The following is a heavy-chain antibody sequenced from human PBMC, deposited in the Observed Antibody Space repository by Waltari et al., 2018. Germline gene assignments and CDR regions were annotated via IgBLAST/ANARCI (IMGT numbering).Heavy chain of an antibody. CDR3: ARGRSRYYDSSGYSS. D-gene: IGHD3-22*01. CDR2: INHSGST. Sequence: QVQLQQWGAGLLKPSETLSLTCAVYGGSFSGYYWSWIRPPPGKGLEWIGEINHSGSTNYNPSLKSRVTISVDTSKNQFSLKLSSVTAADTAVYYCARGRSRYYDSSGYSSWGQGTLVTVSS. V-gene: IGHV4-34*01. CDR1: GGSFSGYY. J-gene: IGHJ5*02.